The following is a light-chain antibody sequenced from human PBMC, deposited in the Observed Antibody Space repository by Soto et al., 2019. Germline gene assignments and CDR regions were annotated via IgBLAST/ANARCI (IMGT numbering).Light chain of an antibody. CDR2: EVS. CDR1: SSDVGGYNY. V-gene: IGLV2-8*01. CDR3: SSYAGNNKV. Sequence: QSALTQPPSASGSPGQSVAISCTGTSSDVGGYNYVSWYQQHPGKAPKLIIYEVSQRPSGVPDRFSGSKSGNTASLTVSGLQAEDEANYSFSSYAGNNKVFGGGTKLTVL. J-gene: IGLJ2*01.